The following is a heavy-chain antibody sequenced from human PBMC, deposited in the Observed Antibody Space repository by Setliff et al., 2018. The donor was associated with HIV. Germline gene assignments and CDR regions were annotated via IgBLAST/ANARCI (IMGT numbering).Heavy chain of an antibody. CDR1: GVSISSSSYF. Sequence: SETLSLTCAVSGVSISSSSYFWGWIRRPPGTGLDWIGSTYFSGSTYYNPSLESRVTISMDTSKNQFSLKLTFVTAADRAVYFCAKGSGPPWFDPWGQGTLVTVSS. D-gene: IGHD3-3*01. CDR2: TYFSGST. V-gene: IGHV4-39*07. J-gene: IGHJ5*02. CDR3: AKGSGPPWFDP.